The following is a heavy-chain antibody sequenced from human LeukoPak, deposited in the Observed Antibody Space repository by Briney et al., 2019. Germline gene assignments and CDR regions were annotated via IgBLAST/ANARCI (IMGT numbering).Heavy chain of an antibody. CDR2: IYTSGST. CDR3: ARGAYYDFWSGYFLGDAFDI. J-gene: IGHJ3*02. D-gene: IGHD3-3*01. Sequence: SETLSLTCTVSGGSISSYYWSWIRQPAGKGLEWIGRIYTSGSTNCNPSLKSRVTMSVDTSKNQFSLKLSSVTAADTAVYYCARGAYYDFWSGYFLGDAFDIWGQGTMVTVSS. CDR1: GGSISSYY. V-gene: IGHV4-4*07.